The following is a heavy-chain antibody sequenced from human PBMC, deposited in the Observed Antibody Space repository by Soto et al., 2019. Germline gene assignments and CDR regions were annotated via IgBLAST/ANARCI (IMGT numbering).Heavy chain of an antibody. Sequence: QVQLVQSGAEVKKPESSVKVSCKAPGGTFSTYAISWVRQAPGQGLEWMGGIIPMVGTANYAQRFQDRVTITADESKNTVYRELSSLRSENTAVYCCASGIPLLLLRINTGYSGWGQGTLVTVSS. CDR3: ASGIPLLLLRINTGYSG. CDR1: GGTFSTYA. D-gene: IGHD1-26*01. CDR2: IIPMVGTA. V-gene: IGHV1-69*12. J-gene: IGHJ4*02.